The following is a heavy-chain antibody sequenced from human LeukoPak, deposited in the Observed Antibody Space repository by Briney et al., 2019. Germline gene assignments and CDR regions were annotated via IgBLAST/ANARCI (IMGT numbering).Heavy chain of an antibody. CDR1: GGSIGSSSYY. D-gene: IGHD6-25*01. CDR3: ARVRRQQRLFDY. Sequence: PSETLSLTCTVSGGSIGSSSYYWGWIRQPPGKGLEWIGSIYYSGSTYYNPSLKSRVTISVDTSKNQFSLKLSSVTAADTAVYYCARVRRQQRLFDYWGQGTLVTVSS. CDR2: IYYSGST. V-gene: IGHV4-39*01. J-gene: IGHJ4*02.